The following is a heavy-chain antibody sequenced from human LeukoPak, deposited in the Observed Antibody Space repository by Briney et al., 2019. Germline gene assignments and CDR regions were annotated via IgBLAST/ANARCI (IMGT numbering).Heavy chain of an antibody. D-gene: IGHD1-26*01. CDR2: IIPISGTA. CDR1: GGTFSSYA. CDR3: ARDEMGATTFQIDHYFDY. V-gene: IGHV1-69*13. J-gene: IGHJ4*02. Sequence: ASVKVSCKASGGTFSSYAISWVRQAPGQGLEWMGGIIPISGTANYAQKFQGRVTITADESTSTAYMELSSLRSEDTAVYYCARDEMGATTFQIDHYFDYWGQGTLVTVSS.